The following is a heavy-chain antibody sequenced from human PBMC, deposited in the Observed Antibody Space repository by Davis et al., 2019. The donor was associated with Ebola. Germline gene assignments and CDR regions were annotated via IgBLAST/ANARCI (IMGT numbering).Heavy chain of an antibody. Sequence: ASVKVSCKASGYTFTGYYMHWVRQAPGQGLEWMGGFDPEDGETIYAQKFQGRVTMTEDTSTDTAYMELSSLRSEDTAVYYCATPHPRWAAWRYGMDVWGQGTTVTVSS. J-gene: IGHJ6*02. V-gene: IGHV1-24*01. D-gene: IGHD2-15*01. CDR1: GYTFTGYY. CDR2: FDPEDGET. CDR3: ATPHPRWAAWRYGMDV.